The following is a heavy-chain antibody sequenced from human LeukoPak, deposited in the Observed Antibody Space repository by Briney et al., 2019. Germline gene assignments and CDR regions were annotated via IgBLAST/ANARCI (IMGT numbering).Heavy chain of an antibody. D-gene: IGHD5-24*01. Sequence: SQTLSLTCAISGDSVSSNSAAWNWIRQSPSRGLEWLGRTYYRSKWYNDYAVSAKSRITINPDTSKNHFSLQLNSVTPEDTAVYYCARDGYNKGGDWFDPWGQGTLVTVSS. V-gene: IGHV6-1*01. CDR2: TYYRSKWYN. CDR1: GDSVSSNSAA. CDR3: ARDGYNKGGDWFDP. J-gene: IGHJ5*02.